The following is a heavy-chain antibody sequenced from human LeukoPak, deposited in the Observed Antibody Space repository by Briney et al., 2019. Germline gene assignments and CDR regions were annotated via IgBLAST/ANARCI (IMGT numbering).Heavy chain of an antibody. CDR1: GFTFSTYR. V-gene: IGHV3-7*05. J-gene: IGHJ4*02. CDR2: IRQDGSEK. Sequence: GGSLRLSCAASGFTFSTYRMSWVRQAPGKGLEWVANIRQDGSEKYYVDSVKGRFTISRDNAKNSLYLQMNSLRAEDTALYYCARDLSGNGGYWGQGTLVTVSS. D-gene: IGHD1-1*01. CDR3: ARDLSGNGGY.